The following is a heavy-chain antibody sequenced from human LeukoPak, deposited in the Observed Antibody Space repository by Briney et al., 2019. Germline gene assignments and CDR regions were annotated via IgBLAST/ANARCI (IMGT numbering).Heavy chain of an antibody. CDR2: IRYDGSNK. J-gene: IGHJ4*02. CDR1: GLTFSSYA. Sequence: PGRSLRLSCAASGLTFSSYAMHWVRQAPGKGLKWVAFIRYDGSNKFYADSVKGRFTISRDNSKNTLYLQMNSLRAEDTAVYYCAKASSSDWDFDYWGQGTLVTVSS. CDR3: AKASSSDWDFDY. V-gene: IGHV3-30*02. D-gene: IGHD6-19*01.